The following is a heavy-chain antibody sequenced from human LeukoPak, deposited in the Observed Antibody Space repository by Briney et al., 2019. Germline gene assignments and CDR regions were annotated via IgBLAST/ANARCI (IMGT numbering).Heavy chain of an antibody. CDR3: TVRGFDI. CDR2: IKSRTDGGTT. V-gene: IGHV3-15*01. J-gene: IGHJ3*02. Sequence: NPGGSLRLSCAASGLTFSNVWMSWVRQARGKGREWVSRIKSRTDGGTTDYAARVTGRFTISRDDSENTLYLQMNSLKTEDTAVYYCTVRGFDIWGQGTMVTVSS. CDR1: GLTFSNVW.